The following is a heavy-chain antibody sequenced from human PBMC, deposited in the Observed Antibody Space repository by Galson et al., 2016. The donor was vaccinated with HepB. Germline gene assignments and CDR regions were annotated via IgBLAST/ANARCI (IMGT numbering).Heavy chain of an antibody. D-gene: IGHD3-10*01. CDR3: ARSISSLVDNWFDP. V-gene: IGHV1-18*01. Sequence: SVKVSCKASGYTFTSYGISWVRQAPGQGLEWIGWTSTNNGYTNYAHKLQGRVTMTTDTSTSTAYMDLRSLTSDDTAIYYCARSISSLVDNWFDPWGQGTLVTVSS. CDR2: TSTNNGYT. CDR1: GYTFTSYG. J-gene: IGHJ5*02.